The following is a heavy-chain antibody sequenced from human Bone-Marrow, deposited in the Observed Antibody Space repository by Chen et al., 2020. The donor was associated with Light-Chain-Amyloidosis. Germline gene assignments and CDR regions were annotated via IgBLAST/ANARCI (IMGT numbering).Heavy chain of an antibody. CDR3: ARRRDGYNFDY. J-gene: IGHJ4*02. CDR2: NYPDDSDA. CDR1: GYTFPNYW. Sequence: EVQLEQSGPEVKKPGESLKNSCKGSGYTFPNYWIGWVRQMPGKGLEWMGVNYPDDSDARYSPSFEGQVTISADKSITTAYLQWRSLKDSDTAMYYCARRRDGYNFDYWGQGTLVTVSS. V-gene: IGHV5-51*01. D-gene: IGHD5-12*01.